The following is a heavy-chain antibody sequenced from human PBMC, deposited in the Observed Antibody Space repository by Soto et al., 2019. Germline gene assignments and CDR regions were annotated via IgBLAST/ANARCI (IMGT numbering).Heavy chain of an antibody. CDR3: ARDLAAVPRAFDD. J-gene: IGHJ4*02. Sequence: QVQLQESGPGLLKPSETLSLTCTVSGGSISSYFYIWVRQPPGKGLEWIGSVYYTGTTDYNPSLKSRVTISVDTSKTQFSLNLRSVTAADTAVYYCARDLAAVPRAFDDGGRGTLVTVSS. CDR2: VYYTGTT. V-gene: IGHV4-59*01. CDR1: GGSISSYF. D-gene: IGHD6-13*01.